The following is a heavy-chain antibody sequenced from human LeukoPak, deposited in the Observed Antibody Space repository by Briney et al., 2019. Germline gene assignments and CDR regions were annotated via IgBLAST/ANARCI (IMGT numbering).Heavy chain of an antibody. CDR3: VRIPNNANFPNWFDP. CDR2: ISGSNNE. V-gene: IGHV3-69-1*01. CDR1: GFTFRTST. J-gene: IGHJ5*02. D-gene: IGHD4/OR15-4a*01. Sequence: GGSLRLSCAASGFTFRTSTMNWVRQAPGKGLEWVSSISGSNNEHYADSVKGRFTISRDTAKNSLYLQVNSMRAEDTAVYPCVRIPNNANFPNWFDPWGQGTLVTVSS.